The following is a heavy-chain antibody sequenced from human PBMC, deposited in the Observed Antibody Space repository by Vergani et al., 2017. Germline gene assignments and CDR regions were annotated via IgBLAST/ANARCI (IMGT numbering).Heavy chain of an antibody. Sequence: QVQLQESGPGLVKPSETLSLTCTVSGGSISSYYWGWIRQPPGKGLEWIGSIYYSGSTYYNPSLKSRVTISVDTSKNQFSLKLSSVTAADTAVYYCAREPALYAFDIWGQGTMVTVSS. CDR1: GGSISSYY. V-gene: IGHV4-39*07. J-gene: IGHJ3*02. CDR2: IYYSGST. CDR3: AREPALYAFDI.